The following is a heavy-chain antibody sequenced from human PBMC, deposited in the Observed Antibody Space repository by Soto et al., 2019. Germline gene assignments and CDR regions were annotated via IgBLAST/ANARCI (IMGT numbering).Heavy chain of an antibody. CDR1: GGSISSYY. D-gene: IGHD3-10*01. Sequence: PSETLSLTCTVSGGSISSYYWSWIRQPPGKGLEWIGYIYYSGSTNYNPSLKSRVTISVDTSKNQFSLKLSSVTAADTAVYYCARGAGITMVRGVMTPGNDAFDIWGQGTLVTVSS. J-gene: IGHJ3*02. V-gene: IGHV4-59*01. CDR3: ARGAGITMVRGVMTPGNDAFDI. CDR2: IYYSGST.